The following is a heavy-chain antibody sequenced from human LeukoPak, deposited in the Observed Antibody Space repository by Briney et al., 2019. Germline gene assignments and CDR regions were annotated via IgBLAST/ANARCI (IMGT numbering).Heavy chain of an antibody. J-gene: IGHJ4*02. CDR1: DDSITMYY. D-gene: IGHD3-10*01. CDR3: ARDSSGLDYFDY. V-gene: IGHV4-59*12. Sequence: SETLSLTCSVSDDSITMYYWTWIRQPPGNGLEWIGYIYYSGSTNYNPSLKSRVTISVDTSKNQFSLKLSSVTAADTAVYYCARDSSGLDYFDYWGQGTLVTVSS. CDR2: IYYSGST.